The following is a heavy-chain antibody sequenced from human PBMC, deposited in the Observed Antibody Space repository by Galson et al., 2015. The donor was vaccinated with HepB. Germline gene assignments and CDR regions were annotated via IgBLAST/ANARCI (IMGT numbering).Heavy chain of an antibody. J-gene: IGHJ3*02. CDR3: AKDPWGYNSGWTGTFDI. Sequence: SLRLSCAASGFSFRDYAMTWVRQAPGKGLEWVSTISGSGGDTLYADSVKGRFIISRGNSKNTLYLEMNSLRVDDTAVYSCAKDPWGYNSGWTGTFDIWGQGTLVTVSS. D-gene: IGHD6-19*01. V-gene: IGHV3-23*01. CDR2: ISGSGGDT. CDR1: GFSFRDYA.